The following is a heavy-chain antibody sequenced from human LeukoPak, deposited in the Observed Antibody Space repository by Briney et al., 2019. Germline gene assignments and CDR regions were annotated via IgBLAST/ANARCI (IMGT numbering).Heavy chain of an antibody. D-gene: IGHD3-22*01. CDR3: TRTYYYDSSGYSLDY. CDR1: GFTFSSYG. J-gene: IGHJ4*02. Sequence: GGSLRLSCAASGFTFSSYGMHWVRQAPGKGLEWVGFIRSKAYGGTTEYAASVKGRFTISRDDSKSIAYLQMNSLKTEDTAVYYCTRTYYYDSSGYSLDYWGQGTLVTVSS. V-gene: IGHV3-49*04. CDR2: IRSKAYGGTT.